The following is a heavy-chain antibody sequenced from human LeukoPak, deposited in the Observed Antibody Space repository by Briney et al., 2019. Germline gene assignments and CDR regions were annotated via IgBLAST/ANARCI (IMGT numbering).Heavy chain of an antibody. D-gene: IGHD2-2*01. V-gene: IGHV1-2*02. CDR3: ARESGDCSSTSCPFDY. CDR1: GYTFTGYY. J-gene: IGHJ4*02. CDR2: INPNSGGT. Sequence: GASVKVSCKASGYTFTGYYMHWVRQAPGQGLEWMGWINPNSGGTNYAQKFQGRVTMTRDTSTSTAYMELSRLRSDDTAVYYCARESGDCSSTSCPFDYWGQGTLVTVSS.